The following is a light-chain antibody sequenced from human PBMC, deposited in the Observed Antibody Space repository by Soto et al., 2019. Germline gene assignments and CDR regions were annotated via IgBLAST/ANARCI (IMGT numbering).Light chain of an antibody. J-gene: IGKJ2*01. Sequence: DIQMTQSPSTLSASVGDRVTITCRASQSISSWLAWYQQKPGKAPKLLIYDASSLESGVPSRFSGSGSGTESTLTISSLQPDDFATYYCQQYNSYRYTFGQGTKLEIK. CDR3: QQYNSYRYT. CDR1: QSISSW. CDR2: DAS. V-gene: IGKV1-5*01.